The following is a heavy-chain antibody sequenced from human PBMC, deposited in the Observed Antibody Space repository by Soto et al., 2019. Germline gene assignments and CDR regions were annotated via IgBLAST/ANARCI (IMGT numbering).Heavy chain of an antibody. D-gene: IGHD3-22*01. CDR1: GFTFDDYA. J-gene: IGHJ4*02. Sequence: SLRLSCAASGFTFDDYAMHWVRQAPGKGLEWVSGISWNSGSIGYADSVKGRFTISRDNAKNSLYLQMNSLRAEGTALYYCAKDIYKDYYDSSGYYDYWGQGTLVTVSS. V-gene: IGHV3-9*01. CDR2: ISWNSGSI. CDR3: AKDIYKDYYDSSGYYDY.